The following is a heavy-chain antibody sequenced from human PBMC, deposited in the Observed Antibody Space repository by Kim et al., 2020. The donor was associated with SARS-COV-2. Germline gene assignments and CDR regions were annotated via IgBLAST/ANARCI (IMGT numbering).Heavy chain of an antibody. CDR2: INHSGST. CDR3: ARGLATHDYGGNSLRWFDP. J-gene: IGHJ5*02. V-gene: IGHV4-34*01. Sequence: SETLSLTCAVYGGSFSGYYWSWIRQPPGKGLEWIGEINHSGSTNYNPSLKSRVTISVDTSKNQFSLKLSSVTAADTAVYYCARGLATHDYGGNSLRWFDPWGQGTLVTVSS. D-gene: IGHD4-17*01. CDR1: GGSFSGYY.